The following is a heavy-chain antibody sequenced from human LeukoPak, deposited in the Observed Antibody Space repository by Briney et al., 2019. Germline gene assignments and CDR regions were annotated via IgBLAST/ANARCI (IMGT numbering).Heavy chain of an antibody. Sequence: SETLSLTCSVSGGSISSGYYYWGWIRQPPGKGLEWIGIIYYSGSTYYNPSLKSRVTISVDTSKNQFSLKLSSVTAADTAVYFCARRRAASDEAFDIWGQGTMVTVSS. D-gene: IGHD5-24*01. J-gene: IGHJ3*02. CDR2: IYYSGST. CDR3: ARRRAASDEAFDI. V-gene: IGHV4-39*01. CDR1: GGSISSGYYY.